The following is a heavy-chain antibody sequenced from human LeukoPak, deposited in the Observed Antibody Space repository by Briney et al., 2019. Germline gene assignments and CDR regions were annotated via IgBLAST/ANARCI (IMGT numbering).Heavy chain of an antibody. D-gene: IGHD1-26*01. CDR3: ARDSVGATVLAFDI. CDR1: GFTFSSYS. Sequence: GGSLRLSCAASGFTFSSYSMNWVRQAPGKGLEWVSSISSSSSYIYYADSVKGRFTISRDNAKNSLYLQMNSLRAEDTAVYYCARDSVGATVLAFDIWGQGTVVTVSS. J-gene: IGHJ3*02. CDR2: ISSSSSYI. V-gene: IGHV3-21*01.